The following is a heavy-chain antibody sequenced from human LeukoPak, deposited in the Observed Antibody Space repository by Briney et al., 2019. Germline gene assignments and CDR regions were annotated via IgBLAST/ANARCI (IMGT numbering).Heavy chain of an antibody. V-gene: IGHV3-30-3*01. Sequence: PGGSLRLSCAASGFTFSSYAMHWVRQAPGKGLEWVAVISYDGSNKYYADSVKDRFTISRDNAKNSLYLQMNSLRAEDTALYYCAKDQGYSGYDGAFDIWGQGTMVTVSS. CDR3: AKDQGYSGYDGAFDI. D-gene: IGHD5-12*01. CDR2: ISYDGSNK. CDR1: GFTFSSYA. J-gene: IGHJ3*02.